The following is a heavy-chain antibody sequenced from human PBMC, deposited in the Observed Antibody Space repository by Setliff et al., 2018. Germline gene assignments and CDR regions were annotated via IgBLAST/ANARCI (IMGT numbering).Heavy chain of an antibody. J-gene: IGHJ6*02. D-gene: IGHD3-10*01. CDR1: GDSFSDYY. CDR2: INQDGSGK. V-gene: IGHV3-7*01. CDR3: ARDGVFYAMDV. Sequence: ETLSLTCAVYGDSFSDYYWSWIRQPPGKGLEWVANINQDGSGKFYVDSVKGRFTIFRDNAKNSLFLQMNSLRAEDTALYYCARDGVFYAMDVWGRGTTVTVSS.